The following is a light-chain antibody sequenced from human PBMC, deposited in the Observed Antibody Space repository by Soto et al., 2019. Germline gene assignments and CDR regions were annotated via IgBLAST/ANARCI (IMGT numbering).Light chain of an antibody. V-gene: IGLV2-14*03. J-gene: IGLJ1*01. CDR1: SSDVGYYNY. CDR2: DVH. CDR3: SSYTSSSTLV. Sequence: QSALTQPASVSGSPGQSITISCTGTSSDVGYYNYVSWYQQHPGKAPKLMIYDVHYRPSGVSDRFSGSKSGNTASPTLSGLQAEDEADYYCSSYTSSSTLVFGTGTKLTVL.